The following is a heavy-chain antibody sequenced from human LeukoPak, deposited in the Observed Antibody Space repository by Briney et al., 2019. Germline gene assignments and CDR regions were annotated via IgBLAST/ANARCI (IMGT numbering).Heavy chain of an antibody. CDR2: IIPILGIA. CDR3: ASPITYDSSGYYSC. V-gene: IGHV1-69*04. J-gene: IGHJ4*02. CDR1: GGTFSSYA. Sequence: SVTVSCKASGGTFSSYAISWVRQAPGQGLEWMGRIIPILGIANYAQKFQGRVTITADKSTSTAYMELSSLRSEDTAVYYYASPITYDSSGYYSCWGQGTLVTVSS. D-gene: IGHD3-22*01.